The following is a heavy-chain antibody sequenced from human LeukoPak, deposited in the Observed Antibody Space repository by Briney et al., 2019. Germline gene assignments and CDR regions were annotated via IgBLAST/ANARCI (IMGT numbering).Heavy chain of an antibody. D-gene: IGHD3-10*01. CDR3: ARDAYYYGSGSSP. Sequence: SETLSLTCGVSGGSFSTCYWSWIRQPPGKGLEWIGEINHSGSTNYNPSLKSRVTMSVDTSKSQFSLKLSSVTAADTAVYYCARDAYYYGSGSSPWGQGTLVTVSS. J-gene: IGHJ5*02. CDR1: GGSFSTCY. V-gene: IGHV4-34*01. CDR2: INHSGST.